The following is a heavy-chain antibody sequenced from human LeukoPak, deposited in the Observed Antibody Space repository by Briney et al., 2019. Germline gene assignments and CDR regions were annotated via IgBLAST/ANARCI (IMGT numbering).Heavy chain of an antibody. CDR1: GFTFSNYG. Sequence: PGGSLRLSCAASGFTFSNYGMHWVRQAPGKGLEWVAFIRYDGSNKYYADSVKGRFTISRDNSKNTHYLQMNSLRAEDTAVYYCAKRANWNDGTFDYWGQGTLVTVSS. CDR2: IRYDGSNK. V-gene: IGHV3-30*02. CDR3: AKRANWNDGTFDY. D-gene: IGHD1-1*01. J-gene: IGHJ4*02.